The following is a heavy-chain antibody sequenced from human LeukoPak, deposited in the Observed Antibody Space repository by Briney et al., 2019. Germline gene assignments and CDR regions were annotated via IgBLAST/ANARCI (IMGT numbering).Heavy chain of an antibody. J-gene: IGHJ4*02. CDR3: ARDRGKVANDY. D-gene: IGHD3-10*01. CDR1: GYTFTGYY. V-gene: IGHV1-2*06. Sequence: ASVKVSCKASGYTFTGYYIHWMRQAPGQGLEWMGRINPDSGGPNYAHKFQGRVTMTRDTSISTAYMDLSRLTSDDTAVYFCARDRGKVANDYWGQGTLVIVSS. CDR2: INPDSGGP.